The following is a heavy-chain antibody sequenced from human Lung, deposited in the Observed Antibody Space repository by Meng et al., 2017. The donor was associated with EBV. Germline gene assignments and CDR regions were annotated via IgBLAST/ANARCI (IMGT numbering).Heavy chain of an antibody. V-gene: IGHV1-46*01. CDR3: AGERLHDSTGYYPY. D-gene: IGHD3-22*01. J-gene: IGHJ4*02. CDR2: VNSSGGSP. Sequence: QVQLVQSGAEVKKPGASVKVSCKASGYTLSTYYIHWMRQAPGQGLEWLGIVNSSGGSPSYERKFQGRVTMTRDTSTSTDYMELSSLRSEDTAVYFCAGERLHDSTGYYPYWGQGTLVTVSS. CDR1: GYTLSTYY.